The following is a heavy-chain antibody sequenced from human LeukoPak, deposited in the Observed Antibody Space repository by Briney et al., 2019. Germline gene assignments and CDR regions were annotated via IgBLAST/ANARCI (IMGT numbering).Heavy chain of an antibody. V-gene: IGHV4-34*01. CDR3: ARVAPRGYFDY. Sequence: SETLSLTCAVYGGSFSDYYWTWIRQPPGKGLEWIGEITQIESINYNPSLASRVTMPVDTSKNQFSLKLSSVTAADTAVYYCARVAPRGYFDYWGQGTLVTVSS. J-gene: IGHJ4*02. CDR2: ITQIESI. CDR1: GGSFSDYY.